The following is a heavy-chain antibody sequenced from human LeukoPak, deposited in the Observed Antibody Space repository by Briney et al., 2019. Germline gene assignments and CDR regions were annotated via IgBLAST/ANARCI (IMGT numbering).Heavy chain of an antibody. D-gene: IGHD4-17*01. CDR1: GFTFTNYA. J-gene: IGHJ4*02. Sequence: GGSLRLSCAASGFTFTNYAMSWVRQAPGKGLESVSAISGTGAFTYYADSVKGRFTISRDNSKNTLYLQMNSLRAEDTTVYYCAKGHSDYGTGFDLWGRGTLVTVSS. V-gene: IGHV3-23*01. CDR3: AKGHSDYGTGFDL. CDR2: ISGTGAFT.